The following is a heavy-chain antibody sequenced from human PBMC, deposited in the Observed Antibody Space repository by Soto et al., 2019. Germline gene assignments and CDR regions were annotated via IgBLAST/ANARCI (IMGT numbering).Heavy chain of an antibody. J-gene: IGHJ3*02. V-gene: IGHV3-23*01. CDR2: ISGSGDFT. D-gene: IGHD3-3*01. Sequence: EVQMLESGGGLVQPGGSLRLSCAASGFTLSSYALSWVRQAPGKGLEWVSGISGSGDFTFDADSVRGRFTISRDNSMNTLYLQMNSLRVEDTAVYYCAGVPTIFGVGVDAFDIWGQGTMATVSS. CDR3: AGVPTIFGVGVDAFDI. CDR1: GFTLSSYA.